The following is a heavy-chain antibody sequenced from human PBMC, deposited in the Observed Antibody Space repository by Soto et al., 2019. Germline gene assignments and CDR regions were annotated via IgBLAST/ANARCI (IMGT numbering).Heavy chain of an antibody. J-gene: IGHJ6*02. V-gene: IGHV4-59*01. CDR2: IFYSGNT. D-gene: IGHD5-18*01. CDR1: GGSISNYY. CDR3: ARGPGYRYCYDYYYHGMDV. Sequence: QVQLQESGPGLVKPSETLSLTCTVSGGSISNYYWTWIRQPPGKGLEWIGDIFYSGNTNYNPSLRSRVNISGDTPNNQFSLKLSSLTAADTAVYYCARGPGYRYCYDYYYHGMDVCGQGATVTVSS.